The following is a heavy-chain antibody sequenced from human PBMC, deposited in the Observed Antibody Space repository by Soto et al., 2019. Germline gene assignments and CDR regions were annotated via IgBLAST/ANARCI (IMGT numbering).Heavy chain of an antibody. Sequence: ASVKVSCKASGYTFTSHGISWVRQAPGQGLEWVGWISAYNGNTNYAQKLQGRVTMTTDTSTSTAYMELRSLRSDDTAVYYCARDPGPIWFGELLAYYFDYWGQGTLVTVSS. CDR3: ARDPGPIWFGELLAYYFDY. CDR2: ISAYNGNT. J-gene: IGHJ4*02. D-gene: IGHD3-10*01. V-gene: IGHV1-18*04. CDR1: GYTFTSHG.